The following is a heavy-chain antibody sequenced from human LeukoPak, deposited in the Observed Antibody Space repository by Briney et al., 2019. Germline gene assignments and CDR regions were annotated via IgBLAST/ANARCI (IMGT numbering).Heavy chain of an antibody. CDR1: GFTVCSNT. CDR3: ARGDGYNYWDY. J-gene: IGHJ4*02. V-gene: IGHV3-53*01. D-gene: IGHD5-24*01. Sequence: GGSLRLSCAASGFTVCSNTMSWVRQAPGKGLEWVSIIYSGGSTSYADSVKGRFTISRDNSKNTLYLQMNSLRAEDTAVYYCARGDGYNYWDYWGQGTLVTVSS. CDR2: IYSGGST.